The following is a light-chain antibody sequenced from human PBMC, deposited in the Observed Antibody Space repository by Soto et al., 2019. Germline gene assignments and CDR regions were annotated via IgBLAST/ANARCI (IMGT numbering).Light chain of an antibody. Sequence: QSVLTQPASVSGSPGQSITISCTGTSSDVGNYNLVSWYQQYPGKAPKLMIYEGGKRPSGVSNRLSGSKSGNTASLTISGLQDEDEADYYCCSFALRSTLIFGGGTKVTVL. V-gene: IGLV2-23*01. CDR3: CSFALRSTLI. J-gene: IGLJ2*01. CDR2: EGG. CDR1: SSDVGNYNL.